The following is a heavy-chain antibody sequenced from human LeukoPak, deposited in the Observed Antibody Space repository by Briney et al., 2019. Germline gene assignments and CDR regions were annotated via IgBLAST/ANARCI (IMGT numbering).Heavy chain of an antibody. CDR1: GGSFSGYY. D-gene: IGHD3-16*01. Sequence: SETLSLTCAVYGGSFSGYYWSWIRQPPGKGLEWIGEINHSGSTNYNPSLKSRVTISVDTSKNQFSLKLSSVTAADTAVYYCARGGDTEAVNSNWFDPWGQGTLVTVSS. J-gene: IGHJ5*02. V-gene: IGHV4-34*01. CDR3: ARGGDTEAVNSNWFDP. CDR2: INHSGST.